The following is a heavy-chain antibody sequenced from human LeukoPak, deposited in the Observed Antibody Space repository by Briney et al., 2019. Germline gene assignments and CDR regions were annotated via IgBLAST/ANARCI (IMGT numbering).Heavy chain of an antibody. J-gene: IGHJ4*02. D-gene: IGHD2-15*01. V-gene: IGHV3-11*04. Sequence: GXSLRLSCAASGFTFSDYYMSWIRQAPGKGLEWVSYISSSGTTIYYADSVKGRFTISRDNAKNSLYLQMNSLRAEDTAVYYCATDRWGVVYLDYWGQGTLVTVSS. CDR2: ISSSGTTI. CDR3: ATDRWGVVYLDY. CDR1: GFTFSDYY.